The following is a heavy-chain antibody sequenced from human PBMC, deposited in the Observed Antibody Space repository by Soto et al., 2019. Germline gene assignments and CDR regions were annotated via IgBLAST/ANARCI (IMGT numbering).Heavy chain of an antibody. D-gene: IGHD3-16*01. CDR1: GFPLSNYY. CDR3: ARDPGGDHYYSGLDV. CDR2: ISSTETYT. J-gene: IGHJ6*02. V-gene: IGHV3-11*05. Sequence: QVQLVESGGALVKPGGSRSLSCAASGFPLSNYYVSWIRKAQGKGLEWVSYISSTETYTNDPDSVMGRFTVSRDNAKNSRFLQMNNLRVEDTAVYYCARDPGGDHYYSGLDVWGQGTTVTVSS.